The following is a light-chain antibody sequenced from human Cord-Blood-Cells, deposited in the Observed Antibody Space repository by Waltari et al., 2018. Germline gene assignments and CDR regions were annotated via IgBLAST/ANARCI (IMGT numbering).Light chain of an antibody. CDR3: CSYAGSVV. CDR2: EVS. Sequence: QSALTRPASVSGSPGQSITISCTGISSDVGGYNLVSWYQQHPGKAPKLMIYEVSKRPSGVSNRFSGSKSGNTASLTISGLQAEDEADYYCCSYAGSVVFGGGTKLTVL. V-gene: IGLV2-23*02. J-gene: IGLJ2*01. CDR1: SSDVGGYNL.